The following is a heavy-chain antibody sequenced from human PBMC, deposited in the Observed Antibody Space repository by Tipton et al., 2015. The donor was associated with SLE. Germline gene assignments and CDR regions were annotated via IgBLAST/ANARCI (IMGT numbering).Heavy chain of an antibody. Sequence: GLVKPSETLSLTCTVSGGSISSSSYYWGWIRQPPGKGLEWIGSIYYSGSTYYNPSLKSRVTISVDTSKNQVSLKLSSVTAADTAVYYCARHGISFYYYYGMDVWGQGTTVTVSS. CDR2: IYYSGST. D-gene: IGHD1-1*01. V-gene: IGHV4-39*01. J-gene: IGHJ6*02. CDR3: ARHGISFYYYYGMDV. CDR1: GGSISSSSYY.